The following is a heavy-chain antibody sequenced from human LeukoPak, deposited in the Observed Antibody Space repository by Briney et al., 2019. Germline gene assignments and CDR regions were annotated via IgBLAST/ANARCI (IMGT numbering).Heavy chain of an antibody. CDR2: INPNSGGT. D-gene: IGHD3/OR15-3a*01. Sequence: ASVKVSCKASGYTFTGYYMHWVRQAPGQELEWMGWINPNSGGTNYAQKFQGRVTMTRDTSISTAYMELSRLRSDDTAVYYCARWTRYYYYGMDVWGQGTTVTVSS. V-gene: IGHV1-2*02. CDR3: ARWTRYYYYGMDV. CDR1: GYTFTGYY. J-gene: IGHJ6*02.